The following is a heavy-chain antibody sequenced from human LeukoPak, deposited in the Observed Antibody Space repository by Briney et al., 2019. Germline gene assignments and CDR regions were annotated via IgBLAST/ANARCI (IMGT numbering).Heavy chain of an antibody. V-gene: IGHV3-30*02. D-gene: IGHD3-22*01. J-gene: IGHJ4*02. CDR2: IRYDGTNK. CDR1: GFSFSSYG. CDR3: AKDSAYYYDSSGYYYD. Sequence: GGSLRLSCAAYGFSFSSYGMHWVRQAPGKGLEWVAFIRYDGTNKYYADSVKGRFTISRDNSKNTLYLQMNSLRAEDTAMYYCAKDSAYYYDSSGYYYDWGQGTLVTVSS.